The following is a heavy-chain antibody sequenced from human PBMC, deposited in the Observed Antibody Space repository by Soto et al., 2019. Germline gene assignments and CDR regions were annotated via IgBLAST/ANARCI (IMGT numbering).Heavy chain of an antibody. Sequence: QVQLRESGPGLVKPSQTLSLTCTVSGGSINSGGYYWNWIRQHPGKGLEGIGYMYYSGSTYYHPFLRSSIITSADTSETHFSLKLSSVTAADSAVYFCARGYRQSGYSSSWVFDYWGQGTLVNVSS. CDR1: GGSINSGGYY. CDR3: ARGYRQSGYSSSWVFDY. CDR2: MYYSGST. V-gene: IGHV4-31*03. D-gene: IGHD6-13*01. J-gene: IGHJ4*02.